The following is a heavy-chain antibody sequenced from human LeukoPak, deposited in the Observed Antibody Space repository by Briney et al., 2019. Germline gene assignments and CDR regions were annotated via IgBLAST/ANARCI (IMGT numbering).Heavy chain of an antibody. CDR1: GFTFNNYA. D-gene: IGHD3-10*01. J-gene: IGHJ4*02. Sequence: PGGSLRLSCEASGFTFNNYAMHWVRQAPGKGLEWVASISHDGSKAEYIDSVKGRFTISRDNARNTLDLQMNTLRDDDMCVYFRATNDPEWKLGTGVCSYWGQGTLVIVSS. CDR3: ATNDPEWKLGTGVCSY. CDR2: ISHDGSKA. V-gene: IGHV3-30*04.